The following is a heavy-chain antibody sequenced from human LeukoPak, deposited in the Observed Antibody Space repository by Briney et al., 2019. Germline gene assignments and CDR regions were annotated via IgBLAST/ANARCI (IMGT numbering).Heavy chain of an antibody. CDR2: TSHSGST. D-gene: IGHD2-15*01. CDR1: GGSFSGYY. J-gene: IGHJ4*02. V-gene: IGHV4-34*01. Sequence: SETLSLTCAVYGGSFSGYYWSWIRQPPGKRLEWIGETSHSGSTNYNPSLKSRVTISVDTSKNQFSLKLSSVTAADTAVYYCARGGSRIVVVVAARKPHYFDYWGQGTLVTVSS. CDR3: ARGGSRIVVVVAARKPHYFDY.